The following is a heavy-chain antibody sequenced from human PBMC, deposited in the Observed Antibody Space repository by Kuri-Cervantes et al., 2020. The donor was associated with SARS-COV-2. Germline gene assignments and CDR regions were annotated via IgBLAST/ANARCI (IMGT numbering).Heavy chain of an antibody. CDR1: HGSLSGYH. J-gene: IGHJ6*03. V-gene: IGHV4-34*01. Sequence: GSLRLSCAVSHGSLSGYHWSWIRQPPGRGLEWIGGFSHSGRNDYSPSYNPSLESRVTISGDMSKNQVSLRLNLVTAADSAVYYCARGVSGFYYFYYMDVWGIGTTVTVSS. CDR2: FSHSGRN. D-gene: IGHD3-22*01. CDR3: ARGVSGFYYFYYMDV.